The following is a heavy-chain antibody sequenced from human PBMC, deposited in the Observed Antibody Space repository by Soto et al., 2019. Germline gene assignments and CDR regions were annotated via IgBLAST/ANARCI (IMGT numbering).Heavy chain of an antibody. CDR3: AKGPHGRKGIAADMTWFDP. Sequence: QVQLVQSGAEVKKPGSSVKVSCKASGGTFSSYAISWVRQAPGQGLEWMGGIIPIFGTANYAQKFQGRVTITADESTSTAYMELSSLRSEDTALYYCAKGPHGRKGIAADMTWFDPWGQGTLVTVSS. D-gene: IGHD6-13*01. CDR1: GGTFSSYA. V-gene: IGHV1-69*01. J-gene: IGHJ5*02. CDR2: IIPIFGTA.